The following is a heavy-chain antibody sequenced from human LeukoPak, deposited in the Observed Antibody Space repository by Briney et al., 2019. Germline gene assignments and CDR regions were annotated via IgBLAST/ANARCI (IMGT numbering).Heavy chain of an antibody. CDR2: ISRSGSTI. Sequence: GGTLRLSCAASGFTFGDYYMRWIRQAPGKGLEWVSYISRSGSTIYYADSVKGRFTISRDNTKNSLYLQMNSLRAEDTAVYYCAREPISGSQSLDYWGQGTLVTVSS. D-gene: IGHD1-26*01. CDR3: AREPISGSQSLDY. J-gene: IGHJ4*02. V-gene: IGHV3-11*01. CDR1: GFTFGDYY.